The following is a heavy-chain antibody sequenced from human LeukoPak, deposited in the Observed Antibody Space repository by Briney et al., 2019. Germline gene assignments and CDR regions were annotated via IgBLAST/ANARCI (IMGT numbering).Heavy chain of an antibody. CDR1: GHRFTDYW. J-gene: IGHJ6*02. D-gene: IGHD1-7*01. V-gene: IGHV5-51*01. CDR2: IYPGDSDT. Sequence: GESLKISCKGSGHRFTDYWIGWVRQTPGKGLEWMGIIYPGDSDTRYSPSFQGQVTISADKSINTAHLQWSSLKASDTAMYYCARGAAGTTPDYYYFGLDVWGQGTTVRVSS. CDR3: ARGAAGTTPDYYYFGLDV.